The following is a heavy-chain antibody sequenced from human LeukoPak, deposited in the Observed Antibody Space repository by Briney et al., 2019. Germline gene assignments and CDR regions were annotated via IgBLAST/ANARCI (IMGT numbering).Heavy chain of an antibody. V-gene: IGHV4-39*01. CDR1: GGSINSNSHH. CDR3: ARRGDILTDYAFDY. J-gene: IGHJ4*02. Sequence: SETLSLTCSASGGSINSNSHHWDWIRQAPGKGLEWIGNIYYSGTTSYNPSLKSRVTISVDTSKNQFSLRLSSVTAADTAVYYCARRGDILTDYAFDYWGQGTLVTVSS. D-gene: IGHD3-9*01. CDR2: IYYSGTT.